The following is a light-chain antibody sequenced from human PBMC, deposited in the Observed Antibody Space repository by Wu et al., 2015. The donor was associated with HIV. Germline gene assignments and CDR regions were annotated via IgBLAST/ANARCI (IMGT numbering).Light chain of an antibody. CDR1: QSISTNY. V-gene: IGKV3-20*01. J-gene: IGKJ2*03. CDR3: HQYGTSPPYS. Sequence: EIVLTQSPGTLSLSPGERASLFCRASQSISTNYLAWYQQKPGQSPRLLIYGASNRATGIPDRFSGSGSGTDFTLTVSRLEPEDFAVYFCHQYGTSPPYSFGQGTKLEIK. CDR2: GAS.